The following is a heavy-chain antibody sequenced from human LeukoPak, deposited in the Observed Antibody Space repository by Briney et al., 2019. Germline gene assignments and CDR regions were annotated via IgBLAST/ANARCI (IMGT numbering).Heavy chain of an antibody. V-gene: IGHV3-7*01. J-gene: IGHJ4*02. CDR2: IKQDGNEK. CDR1: GYTFTSYG. CDR3: ARDRLGEGEYANYAVYYLDY. Sequence: EASVKVSCKASGYTFTSYGISWVRQAPGKGLEWVANIKQDGNEKYYADSVKGGFTIHRDNDKNSLDLQVNRLRADDTAVYYCARDRLGEGEYANYAVYYLDYGGKGTVLTVS. D-gene: IGHD4/OR15-4a*01.